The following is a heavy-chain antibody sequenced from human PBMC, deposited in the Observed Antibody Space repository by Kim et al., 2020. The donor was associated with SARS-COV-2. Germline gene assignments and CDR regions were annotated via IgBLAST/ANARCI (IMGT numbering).Heavy chain of an antibody. J-gene: IGHJ4*01. V-gene: IGHV4-39*07. CDR3: ACNVGSTPDYYFDY. CDR2: VYNGGTT. Sequence: SETLSLTCSVSGVSISTNYHYWGWVRQPPGKGLEWIGSVYNGGTTYYNPSLKSRVTISGDTSKNQFSLNMRSVTAADTAVYYCACNVGSTPDYYFDYWG. D-gene: IGHD1-26*01. CDR1: GVSISTNYHY.